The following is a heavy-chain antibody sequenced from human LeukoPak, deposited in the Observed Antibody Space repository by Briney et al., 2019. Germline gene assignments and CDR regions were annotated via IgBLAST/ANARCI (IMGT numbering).Heavy chain of an antibody. CDR2: IYTSGST. D-gene: IGHD3-16*01. J-gene: IGHJ4*02. CDR3: ARSGGAMVNAFFYL. Sequence: SQTLSLTCTVSGGSISSGSYYWSWIRQPAGKGLEWIGRIYTSGSTNYNPSLKSRVTISVDTSKNQFSLKLSSLTAADTAVYYRARSGGAMVNAFFYLRGQGTLVTVSS. V-gene: IGHV4-61*02. CDR1: GGSISSGSYY.